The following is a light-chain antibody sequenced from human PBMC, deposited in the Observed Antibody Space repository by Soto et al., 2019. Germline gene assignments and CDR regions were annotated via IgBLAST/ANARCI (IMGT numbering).Light chain of an antibody. CDR2: DAS. Sequence: AIQLTQSPSSLSASVGDRVTITCRASQGISSALAWYQQKQGKAPKIXIYDASSLESGVPSRFSGSGAGTDFTLPISSLQPEDVATDYCQQFNNYPITFGQGTRLEN. J-gene: IGKJ5*01. CDR3: QQFNNYPIT. V-gene: IGKV1D-13*01. CDR1: QGISSA.